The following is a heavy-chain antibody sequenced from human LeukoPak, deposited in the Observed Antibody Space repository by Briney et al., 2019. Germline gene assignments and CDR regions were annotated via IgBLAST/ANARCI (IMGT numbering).Heavy chain of an antibody. CDR2: IYYSGST. Sequence: SETLSPTCTVSGGSISSYYWSWIRQPPGKGLEWIGYIYYSGSTNYNPSLKSRVTISVDTSKNQFSLKLSSVTAADTAVYYCARGVRGVPLYFDYWGQGTLVTVSS. CDR3: ARGVRGVPLYFDY. V-gene: IGHV4-59*08. D-gene: IGHD3-10*01. CDR1: GGSISSYY. J-gene: IGHJ4*02.